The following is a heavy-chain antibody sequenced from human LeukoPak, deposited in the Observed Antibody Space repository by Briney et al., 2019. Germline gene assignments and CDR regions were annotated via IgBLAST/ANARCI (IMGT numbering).Heavy chain of an antibody. J-gene: IGHJ3*01. Sequence: GGSLRLSCAASGFTPSNYWIHWVRQAPGKGLVWVSRINTDGSSTNYADSVRGRFTVSRDNAKNTLYLQMNSLRVEDTAVYYCARVIGWDEPFELWGHGTLVTVSS. CDR2: INTDGSST. CDR3: ARVIGWDEPFEL. CDR1: GFTPSNYW. D-gene: IGHD1-26*01. V-gene: IGHV3-74*01.